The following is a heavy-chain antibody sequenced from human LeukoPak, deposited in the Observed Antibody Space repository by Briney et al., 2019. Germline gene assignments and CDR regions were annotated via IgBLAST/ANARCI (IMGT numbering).Heavy chain of an antibody. CDR2: IYTSGST. Sequence: PSETLSLTRTVSGGSISSYYWSWIRQPAGKGLEWIGRIYTSGSTNYNPSLKSRVTMSVDTSKNQFSLKLSSVTAADTAVYYCARDRGFGSQNWFDPWGQGTLVTVSS. D-gene: IGHD3-10*01. CDR3: ARDRGFGSQNWFDP. CDR1: GGSISSYY. V-gene: IGHV4-4*07. J-gene: IGHJ5*02.